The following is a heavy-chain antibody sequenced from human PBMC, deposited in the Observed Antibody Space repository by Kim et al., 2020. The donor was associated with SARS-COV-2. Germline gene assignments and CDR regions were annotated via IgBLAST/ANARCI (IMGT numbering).Heavy chain of an antibody. J-gene: IGHJ4*02. Sequence: YYADSVKGRFTISRDNSKNTLYLQMNSLRAEDTAVYYCAKDDYYGSGSQLWGQGTLVTVSS. D-gene: IGHD3-10*01. V-gene: IGHV3-23*01. CDR3: AKDDYYGSGSQL.